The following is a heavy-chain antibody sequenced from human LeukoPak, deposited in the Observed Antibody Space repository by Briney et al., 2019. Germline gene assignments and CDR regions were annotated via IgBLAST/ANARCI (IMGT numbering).Heavy chain of an antibody. CDR1: GYTFTVYY. V-gene: IGHV1-2*02. J-gene: IGHJ4*02. CDR3: ARDKRYSSSWYPDF. D-gene: IGHD6-13*01. CDR2: INPNSGGT. Sequence: ASVKVSCKASGYTFTVYYMYWVRQAPGQGLEWMGWINPNSGGTNYAQKFQGRVTMTRDTSISTAYMELSRLRSDDTAVYYCARDKRYSSSWYPDFWGQGTLVTVSS.